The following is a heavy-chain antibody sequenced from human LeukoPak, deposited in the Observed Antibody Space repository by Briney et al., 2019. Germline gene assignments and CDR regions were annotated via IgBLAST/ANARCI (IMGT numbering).Heavy chain of an antibody. V-gene: IGHV4-59*01. D-gene: IGHD2-2*01. J-gene: IGHJ5*02. CDR3: ARGEYCSSTSCYRGWFDP. CDR1: GGSISSYY. CDR2: IYYSGST. Sequence: SETLSLTCTVSGGSISSYYWSWIRQPPGKGLEWIGYIYYSGSTNYNPSLKSRVTISVDTSKNQFSLKLSSVTAADTAVYYCARGEYCSSTSCYRGWFDPWGQGTLVTVSS.